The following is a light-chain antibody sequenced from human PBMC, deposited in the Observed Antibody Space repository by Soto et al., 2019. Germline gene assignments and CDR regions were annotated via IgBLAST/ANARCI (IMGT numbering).Light chain of an antibody. CDR2: GAS. J-gene: IGKJ4*01. Sequence: ETVMTQSPSTLSVSAGERATLSCRASQSVGSDLAWYQQKPGQAPRLLIYGASTRATAFPGRFSGSGSGTEFTLTISSLQSEDFAVYFCQQYNNWPLTFGGGTKVEIK. V-gene: IGKV3-15*01. CDR3: QQYNNWPLT. CDR1: QSVGSD.